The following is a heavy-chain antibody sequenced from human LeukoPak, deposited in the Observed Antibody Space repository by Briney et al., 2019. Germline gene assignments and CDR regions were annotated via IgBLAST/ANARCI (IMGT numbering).Heavy chain of an antibody. D-gene: IGHD3-16*01. CDR3: ARIPGGYYYAMDV. V-gene: IGHV3-7*01. Sequence: GGSLRLSCVASGFTFSSYSMSWVRQAPGKGLEWVAHIKQGGSETSYVDSVKGRFTISRDNAKNSLYLQMNSLRDEDTAVYYCARIPGGYYYAMDVWGQGTTVTVSS. CDR2: IKQGGSET. CDR1: GFTFSSYS. J-gene: IGHJ6*02.